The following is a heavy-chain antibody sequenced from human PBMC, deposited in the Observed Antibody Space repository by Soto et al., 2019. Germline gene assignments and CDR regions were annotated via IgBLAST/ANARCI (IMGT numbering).Heavy chain of an antibody. V-gene: IGHV3-74*03. CDR1: GFTFSSSW. J-gene: IGHJ4*02. CDR2: ISGDGSSR. Sequence: EVQLVESGGGLVQPGESLRLSCAASGFTFSSSWMSWVRQVPGKGLVWVSRISGDGSSRTYADSVKGRFTISRDNAKNTLFLQMDSLRVEDTAVYYCAREHSRGRWEADHWGPGILVTVSS. D-gene: IGHD6-19*01. CDR3: AREHSRGRWEADH.